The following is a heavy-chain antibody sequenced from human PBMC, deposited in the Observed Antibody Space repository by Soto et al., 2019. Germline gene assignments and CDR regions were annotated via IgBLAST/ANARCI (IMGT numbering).Heavy chain of an antibody. CDR1: GGSISSGGYY. D-gene: IGHD3-10*01. CDR2: IYYSGST. V-gene: IGHV4-31*03. CDR3: ARDLGPMVRGVMWFDP. J-gene: IGHJ5*02. Sequence: QVQLQESGPGLVKPSQTLSLTCTVSGGSISSGGYYWSWIRQHPGKGLEWIGYIYYSGSTYYNPSLTSRVTISVDTSKNQFSLKLSSVTAADTAVYYCARDLGPMVRGVMWFDPWGQGTLVTVSS.